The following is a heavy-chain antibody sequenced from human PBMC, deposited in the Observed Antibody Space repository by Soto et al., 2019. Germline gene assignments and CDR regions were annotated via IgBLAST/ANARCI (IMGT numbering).Heavy chain of an antibody. CDR1: GYTFTGYY. J-gene: IGHJ6*02. Sequence: QVQLVQSGTEVKRPGDSVKVSCKASGYTFTGYYVHWVRQAPGQGLEWMGWINPNSGDTYLAQRFQRRVTMIRDTSIGSAYMELRGMTSDDTAEYYCAKGGAIVAAGTRVYLYNAMDVWGQGTTVTVSS. CDR3: AKGGAIVAAGTRVYLYNAMDV. V-gene: IGHV1-2*02. CDR2: INPNSGDT. D-gene: IGHD1-26*01.